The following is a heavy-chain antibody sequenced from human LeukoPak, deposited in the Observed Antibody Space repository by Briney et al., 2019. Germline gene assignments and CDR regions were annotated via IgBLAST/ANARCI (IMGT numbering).Heavy chain of an antibody. CDR2: ISYDGSNK. D-gene: IGHD1/OR15-1a*01. J-gene: IGHJ4*02. Sequence: GGSLRLSCAASGFTFSSYGMHWVRQALGKGLEWVAVISYDGSNKYYADSVKGRFTISRDNAKNSLYLQMNSLRAEDTAVYYCAKMHGPTEQYFDYWGQGTLVTVSS. CDR1: GFTFSSYG. V-gene: IGHV3-30*18. CDR3: AKMHGPTEQYFDY.